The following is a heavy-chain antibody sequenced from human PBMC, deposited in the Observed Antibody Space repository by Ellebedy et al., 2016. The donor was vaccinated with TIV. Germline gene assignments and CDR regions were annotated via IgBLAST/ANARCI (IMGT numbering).Heavy chain of an antibody. V-gene: IGHV3-33*03. CDR1: GFNFSSCN. CDR3: ATDCPGDDGQPLGR. J-gene: IGHJ5*02. CDR2: IKSDGSEE. D-gene: IGHD5-12*01. Sequence: PGGSLRLSCAASGFNFSSCNLHWLRQAPGRGLEWVTLIKSDGSEEHYADSVKGRFTITRDDSRETVFLQMKILRAEDTALYYCATDCPGDDGQPLGRWGQGTLVTVSS.